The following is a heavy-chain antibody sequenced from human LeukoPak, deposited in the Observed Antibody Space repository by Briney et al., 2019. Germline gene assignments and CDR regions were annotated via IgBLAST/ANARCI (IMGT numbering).Heavy chain of an antibody. J-gene: IGHJ5*02. Sequence: SETLSLTCTVSGGSISSGDYYWSWIRQPPGKGLEWIGYIYYSGSTYYNPSLKSRVTISVDTSKNQFSLKLSSVTAADTAVYYCARGLRLGELSSTNWFDPWGQGTLVTVSS. CDR2: IYYSGST. CDR1: GGSISSGDYY. D-gene: IGHD3-16*02. CDR3: ARGLRLGELSSTNWFDP. V-gene: IGHV4-30-4*01.